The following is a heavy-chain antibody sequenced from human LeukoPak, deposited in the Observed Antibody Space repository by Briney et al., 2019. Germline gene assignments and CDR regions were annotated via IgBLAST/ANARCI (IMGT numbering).Heavy chain of an antibody. J-gene: IGHJ6*03. CDR3: ARDPSNYPHYYYYMDV. CDR1: GYSISSGYY. V-gene: IGHV4-38-2*02. D-gene: IGHD4-11*01. CDR2: IYHSGST. Sequence: SETLSLTCAVSGYSISSGYYWGWVRQPPGKGLEWIGSIYHSGSTYYNPSLKSRVTISVDTSKNQFSLKLSSVTAADTAVYYCARDPSNYPHYYYYMDVWGKGTTVTVSS.